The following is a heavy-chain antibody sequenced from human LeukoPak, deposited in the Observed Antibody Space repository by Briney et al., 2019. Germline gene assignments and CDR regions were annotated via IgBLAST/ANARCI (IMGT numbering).Heavy chain of an antibody. V-gene: IGHV4-4*09. CDR3: ARHGRSGYYSFDY. D-gene: IGHD3-3*01. CDR1: GGSISSYY. J-gene: IGHJ4*02. CDR2: IYTSGST. Sequence: SETLSLTCTVSGGSISSYYWSWIRQPPGKGLEWIGYIYTSGSTNYNPSLKSRVTISVDTSKNQPSLKLSSVTAADTAVYYCARHGRSGYYSFDYWGQGTLVTVSS.